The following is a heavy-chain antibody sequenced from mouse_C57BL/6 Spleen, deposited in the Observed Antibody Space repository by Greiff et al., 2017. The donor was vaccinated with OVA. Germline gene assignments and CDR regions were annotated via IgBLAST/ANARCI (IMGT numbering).Heavy chain of an antibody. CDR2: IYPGSGST. CDR3: TRSPVVEYAMDY. CDR1: GYTFTSYW. J-gene: IGHJ4*01. V-gene: IGHV1-55*01. Sequence: VQLQQPGAELVKPGASVKMSCKASGYTFTSYWITWVKQRPGQGLEWIGAIYPGSGSTNYNEKFKSKATLTVDTSSSTAYMQLSSLTSEDSAVYCGTRSPVVEYAMDYWGQGTSVTVSS. D-gene: IGHD1-1*01.